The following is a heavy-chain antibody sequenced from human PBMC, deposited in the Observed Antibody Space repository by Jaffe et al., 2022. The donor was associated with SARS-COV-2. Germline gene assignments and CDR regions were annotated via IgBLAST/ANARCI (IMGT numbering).Heavy chain of an antibody. J-gene: IGHJ4*02. V-gene: IGHV3-15*01. Sequence: EVQLVESGGGLVKPGGSLRLSCAASGFTFSNAWMSWVRQAPGKGLEWVGRIKSKTDGGTTDYAAPVKGRFTISRDDSKNTLYLQMNSLKTEDTAVYYCTTLKPSYTVTIYWGQGTLVTVSS. CDR1: GFTFSNAW. D-gene: IGHD4-4*01. CDR2: IKSKTDGGTT. CDR3: TTLKPSYTVTIY.